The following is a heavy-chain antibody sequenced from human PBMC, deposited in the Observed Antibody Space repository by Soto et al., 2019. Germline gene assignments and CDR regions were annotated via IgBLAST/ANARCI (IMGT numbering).Heavy chain of an antibody. D-gene: IGHD5-12*01. CDR2: IYYSGST. CDR3: ARVAWSGNDYDF. V-gene: IGHV4-30-4*01. J-gene: IGHJ4*02. CDR1: CGSIIGVGCY. Sequence: TVSCGSIIGVGCYWSRISQPPGKGLEWIGYIYYSGSTYYNPSLKSRVTISVDTSKNQFSLKLTSVTAADTAVYYCARVAWSGNDYDFWGQGTLVTVSS.